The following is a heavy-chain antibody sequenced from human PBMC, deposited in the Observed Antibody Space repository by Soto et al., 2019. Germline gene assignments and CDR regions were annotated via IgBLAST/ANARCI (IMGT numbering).Heavy chain of an antibody. J-gene: IGHJ6*02. D-gene: IGHD6-19*01. Sequence: EVQLVESGRALVQPGGSLRLSCAAAEFTFSYYPMHWVRQAPGKGLEHVSGISINGDSTYYADSVKGRFTISRDNSKNTLYLQMDSLRVEDMAVYYCARASGVAVSGTASYDLDVWGPGTTVTVSS. CDR2: ISINGDST. CDR1: EFTFSYYP. V-gene: IGHV3-64*07. CDR3: ARASGVAVSGTASYDLDV.